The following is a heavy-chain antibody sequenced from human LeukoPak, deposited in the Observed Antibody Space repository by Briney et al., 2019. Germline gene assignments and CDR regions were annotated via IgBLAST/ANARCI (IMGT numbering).Heavy chain of an antibody. V-gene: IGHV2-5*08. D-gene: IGHD3-22*01. CDR3: AHSSYYYDRARFDY. J-gene: IGHJ4*02. Sequence: SGPALVKPTQTLTLTCTFSGFSLSTSGMCVSWIRQPPGKALEWLALIYWDDDKRYSPSLKSRLTITKDTSKNQVVLTMTNMDPVDTATYYCAHSSYYYDRARFDYWGQGTLVTVSS. CDR2: IYWDDDK. CDR1: GFSLSTSGMC.